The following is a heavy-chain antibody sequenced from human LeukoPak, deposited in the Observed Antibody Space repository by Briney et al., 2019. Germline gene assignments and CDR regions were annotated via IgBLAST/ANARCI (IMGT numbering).Heavy chain of an antibody. D-gene: IGHD3-10*01. CDR1: GGSFSGYY. Sequence: KPSETLSLTCAVYGGSFSGYYWSWIRQPPGKGLEWIGEINHSGSTNYNPSLKSRVTISVDTSKNQFSLKLSSVTAADTAVYYCARRGYYGSGSYPWGQGTLVTVSS. V-gene: IGHV4-34*01. CDR2: INHSGST. CDR3: ARRGYYGSGSYP. J-gene: IGHJ5*02.